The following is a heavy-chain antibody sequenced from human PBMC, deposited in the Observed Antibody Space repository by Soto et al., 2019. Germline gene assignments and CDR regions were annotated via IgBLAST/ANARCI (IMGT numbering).Heavy chain of an antibody. CDR3: AKEGTGLDNDFDI. J-gene: IGHJ3*02. Sequence: QVELVESGGGVVRPGRSLRLSCAASRFPFSYYAMHWVRQAPGKGLEFVAVLLDDGSKYYADSVKGRFTISKDNSMKTVDLEMSSLRPEDTALYYCAKEGTGLDNDFDIWGQGTMVTVS. CDR2: LLDDGSK. V-gene: IGHV3-30*18. D-gene: IGHD3-10*01. CDR1: RFPFSYYA.